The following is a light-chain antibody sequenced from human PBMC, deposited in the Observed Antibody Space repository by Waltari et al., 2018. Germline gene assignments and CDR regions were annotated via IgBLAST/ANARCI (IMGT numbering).Light chain of an antibody. CDR3: QQYNEWPMYT. CDR1: QHVNSN. Sequence: EIVMTQSPATLSVSPGERATPSFRASQHVNSNLAWYQQKPGQAPRLLIYTASTRTTGISARFSGSGSGTEFSLTISSLQSEDFAVYYCQQYNEWPMYTFGQGTKLEIK. J-gene: IGKJ2*01. CDR2: TAS. V-gene: IGKV3-15*01.